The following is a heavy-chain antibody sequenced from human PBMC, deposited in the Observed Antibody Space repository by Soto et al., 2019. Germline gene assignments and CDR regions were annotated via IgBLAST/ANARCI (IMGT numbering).Heavy chain of an antibody. D-gene: IGHD6-6*01. CDR1: GYRFTSYW. V-gene: IGHV5-51*01. J-gene: IGHJ6*02. Sequence: EALKLSCKGSGYRFTSYWFGWVRQMPGKGLEWMGIIYPGDSDTRYSPSFQGQVTISRDNSKNTLYLQMNSLRAEDTAVYYCARDVSIAARLGYYYYYGMDVWGQGTTVTVSS. CDR3: ARDVSIAARLGYYYYYGMDV. CDR2: IYPGDSDT.